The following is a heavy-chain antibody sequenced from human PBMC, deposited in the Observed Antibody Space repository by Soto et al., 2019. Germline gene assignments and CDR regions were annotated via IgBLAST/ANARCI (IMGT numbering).Heavy chain of an antibody. CDR3: ARDTVEDYCDSSGYLGN. J-gene: IGHJ4*02. V-gene: IGHV4-61*01. D-gene: IGHD3-22*01. CDR2: IYYSGST. CDR1: TYSISNGYF. Sequence: PSETLSLTCAVSTYSISNGYFWGCIRQPPGKGLEWIGYIYYSGSTNYNPSLKSRVTISVDTSKNQFSLKLSSVTAADTAVYYCARDTVEDYCDSSGYLGNWGQGTLVTVSS.